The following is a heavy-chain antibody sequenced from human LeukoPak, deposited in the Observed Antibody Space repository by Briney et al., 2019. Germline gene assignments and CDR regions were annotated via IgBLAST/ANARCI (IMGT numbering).Heavy chain of an antibody. D-gene: IGHD5-18*01. CDR1: GFTFSRYS. CDR3: AKDMRARIQLWLIDY. V-gene: IGHV3-9*01. Sequence: GGSLRLSCAASGFTFSRYSMSWVRQAPGQRLEWVSGISWNSGSIGYADSVKGRFTISRDNAKNSLYLQMNSLRAEDTALYYCAKDMRARIQLWLIDYWGQGTLVTVSS. CDR2: ISWNSGSI. J-gene: IGHJ4*02.